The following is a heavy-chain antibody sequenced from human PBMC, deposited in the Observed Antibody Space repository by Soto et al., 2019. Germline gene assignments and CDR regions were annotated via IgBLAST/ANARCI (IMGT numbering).Heavy chain of an antibody. Sequence: GSVKVSCKVSGYTLTELSMHWVRQAPGKGLEWMGGFDPEDGETIYAQKFQGRVTMTGDTSTDTAYMELSSLRSEDTAVYYCATDLLEWPCFWGQGTLVTGS. CDR3: ATDLLEWPCF. CDR2: FDPEDGET. CDR1: GYTLTELS. V-gene: IGHV1-24*01. D-gene: IGHD3-3*01. J-gene: IGHJ4*02.